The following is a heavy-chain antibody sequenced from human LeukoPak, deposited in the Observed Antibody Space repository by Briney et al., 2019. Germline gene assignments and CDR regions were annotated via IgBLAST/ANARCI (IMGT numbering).Heavy chain of an antibody. V-gene: IGHV3-30*18. CDR1: GFTSSSYG. Sequence: PGRSLRLSCAASGFTSSSYGMHWVRQAPGKGLEWVAVISYDGSNKYYADSVKGRFTISRDNSKNTLYLQMNSLRAEDTAVYYCANVPPMGPNLFDYWGQGTLVTVSS. J-gene: IGHJ4*02. CDR3: ANVPPMGPNLFDY. CDR2: ISYDGSNK. D-gene: IGHD3-10*01.